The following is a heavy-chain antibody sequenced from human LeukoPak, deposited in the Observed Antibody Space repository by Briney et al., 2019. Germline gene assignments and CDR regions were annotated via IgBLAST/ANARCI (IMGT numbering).Heavy chain of an antibody. V-gene: IGHV4-34*01. CDR1: GVSFNDYY. CDR2: INHSGYT. Sequence: SETLSLTCALSGVSFNDYYWSWVRQTPGRGLEWIGEINHSGYTNDSPSLKSRVTLSIDTSRNQFSLNLRSVTVADTGIYYCTRMTTGHDYWGQGTLVTVSS. CDR3: TRMTTGHDY. J-gene: IGHJ4*02. D-gene: IGHD4-17*01.